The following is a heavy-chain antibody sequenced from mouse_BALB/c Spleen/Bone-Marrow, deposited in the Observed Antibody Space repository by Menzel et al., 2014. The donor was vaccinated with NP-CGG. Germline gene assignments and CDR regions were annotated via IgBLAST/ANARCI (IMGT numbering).Heavy chain of an antibody. CDR1: GFNIKDTY. CDR2: IDPANGNT. V-gene: IGHV14-3*02. CDR3: ARGSDGFAY. Sequence: VQLQQPGAELVKPGASVKLSCTASGFNIKDTYMHWVKQRPEQGLEWIGRIDPANGNTKYDPKFQGKATITADTSSNTAYLQLSSLTSEDTAVYYCARGSDGFAYWGQGTLVPVSA. J-gene: IGHJ3*01.